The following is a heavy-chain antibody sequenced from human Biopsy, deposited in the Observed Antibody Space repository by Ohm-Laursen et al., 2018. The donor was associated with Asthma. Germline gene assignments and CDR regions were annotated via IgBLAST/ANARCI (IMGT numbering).Heavy chain of an antibody. CDR1: GYNFISFA. CDR3: ARTYYDFLTGQVNDAFAL. Sequence: ASVKVSCNPSGYNFISFAIHWVRQAPGQRLEWMGWVNTGNGDTKYSQKFQGRVTITRDTSASTAYMDLRSLRSEDTAMYYCARTYYDFLTGQVNDAFALWGQGTMVTVSS. CDR2: VNTGNGDT. D-gene: IGHD3-9*01. V-gene: IGHV1-3*04. J-gene: IGHJ3*01.